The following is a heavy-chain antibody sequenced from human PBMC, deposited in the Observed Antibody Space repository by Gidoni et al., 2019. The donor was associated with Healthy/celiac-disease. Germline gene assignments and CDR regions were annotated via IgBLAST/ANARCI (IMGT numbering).Heavy chain of an antibody. CDR1: GGSISSGGQY. V-gene: IGHV4-31*03. J-gene: IGHJ3*02. Sequence: QVQLQESGPGRVKPSQTLSPTCTVPGGSISSGGQYLSWIRQHPGKGLEWIGYIYCSGSTYYNPSLKSRVTIPVDTSKNQLSLKLSSVTAADTAVYYCARETTGYYSSTGCYVLDAFDIWGQGTMVTVSS. CDR3: ARETTGYYSSTGCYVLDAFDI. CDR2: IYCSGST. D-gene: IGHD2-2*01.